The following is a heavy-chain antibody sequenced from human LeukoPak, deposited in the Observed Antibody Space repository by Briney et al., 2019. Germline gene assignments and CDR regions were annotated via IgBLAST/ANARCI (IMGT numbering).Heavy chain of an antibody. D-gene: IGHD6-13*01. Sequence: SETLSLTCAVSGGAFSGYYWTWIRQPPGKGLEWIGEINQSGSANYNPSLKGRVSMSVDTSKSQFSLNLNSVTAADTAVYYCARGIQQLGDYYMDVWGKGTTVTVSS. CDR1: GGAFSGYY. J-gene: IGHJ6*03. V-gene: IGHV4-34*01. CDR3: ARGIQQLGDYYMDV. CDR2: INQSGSA.